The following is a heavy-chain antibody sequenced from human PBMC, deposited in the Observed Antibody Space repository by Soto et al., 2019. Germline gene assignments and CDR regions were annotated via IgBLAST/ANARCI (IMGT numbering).Heavy chain of an antibody. CDR1: GGSISSYY. CDR2: IYYSGST. Sequence: SETLSLTCTVSGGSISSYYWSWIRQPPGKGLEWIGYIYYSGSTNYNPSLKSRVTISVDTSKNQFSLKLSSVTAADTAVYYCARGSGSYFPFDYWGQGTLVTVS. J-gene: IGHJ4*02. V-gene: IGHV4-59*01. D-gene: IGHD1-26*01. CDR3: ARGSGSYFPFDY.